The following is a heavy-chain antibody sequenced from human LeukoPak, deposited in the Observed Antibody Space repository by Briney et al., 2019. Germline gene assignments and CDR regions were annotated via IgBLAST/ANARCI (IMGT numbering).Heavy chain of an antibody. V-gene: IGHV3-23*01. J-gene: IGHJ4*02. CDR3: AKQLGYCSDGSCYFPY. CDR2: ISNNGGYT. D-gene: IGHD2-15*01. Sequence: GGSLRLSCAAAGFTFSSSAMSWVRQAPGKGLEWVSAISNNGGYTYYADSVQGRFTISRDNSKSTLCLQMNSLRAEDTAVYYCAKQLGYCSDGSCYFPYWGQGTLVTVSS. CDR1: GFTFSSSA.